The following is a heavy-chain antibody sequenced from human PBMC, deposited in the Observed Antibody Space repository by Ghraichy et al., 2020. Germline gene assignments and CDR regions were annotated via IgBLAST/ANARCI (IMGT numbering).Heavy chain of an antibody. V-gene: IGHV3-30*18. J-gene: IGHJ4*02. CDR2: ISYDGSYK. CDR3: AKSYCGGDCHIDY. CDR1: GFTFSAYV. D-gene: IGHD2-21*02. Sequence: GGSLRLSCAASGFTFSAYVMHWVRQAPGKGLEWVALISYDGSYKYYADSLKGRVTISRDNSKSTLHLQLISLRVEDTAVYYCAKSYCGGDCHIDYWGQGTLVTVSP.